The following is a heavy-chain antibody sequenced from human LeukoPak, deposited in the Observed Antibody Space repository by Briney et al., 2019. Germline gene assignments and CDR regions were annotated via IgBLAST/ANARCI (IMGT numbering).Heavy chain of an antibody. J-gene: IGHJ6*03. D-gene: IGHD3-16*01. V-gene: IGHV4-39*07. CDR3: ARETSQKGAHYMDV. CDR2: IYYSGST. Sequence: SETLSLTCTVSGGSISSTTYYWGWIRQPPGKGLEWVGSIYYSGSTYYNPSLKSRVTISVDTSKNQFSLKLSSVTAADTAVYYCARETSQKGAHYMDVWGKGTTVTISS. CDR1: GGSISSTTYY.